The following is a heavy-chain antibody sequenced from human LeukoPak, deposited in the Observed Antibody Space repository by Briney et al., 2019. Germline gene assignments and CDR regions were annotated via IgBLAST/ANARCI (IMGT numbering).Heavy chain of an antibody. CDR2: ISAYNGNT. J-gene: IGHJ4*02. CDR3: ARGRIAAAGTSLGY. CDR1: GYTFTSYG. Sequence: ASVKVSCKXSGYTFTSYGISWVRQAPGQGLEWMGWISAYNGNTNYSQKLQGRVTMTTDTSTSTAYMELRSLRSDDTAVYYCARGRIAAAGTSLGYWGQGTLVTVSS. D-gene: IGHD6-13*01. V-gene: IGHV1-18*01.